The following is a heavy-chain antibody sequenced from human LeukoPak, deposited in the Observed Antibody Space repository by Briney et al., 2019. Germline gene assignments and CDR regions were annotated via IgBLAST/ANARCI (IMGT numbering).Heavy chain of an antibody. Sequence: GGSLRLSYAASGFTFSSYSMNWVRQAPGKGLEWVSSISSSSSYIYYADSVKGRFTISRDNAKNSLYLQMNSLRAEDTAVYYCARDSGIAVAGSLDYWGQGTLVTVSS. J-gene: IGHJ4*02. D-gene: IGHD6-19*01. CDR2: ISSSSSYI. CDR3: ARDSGIAVAGSLDY. V-gene: IGHV3-21*01. CDR1: GFTFSSYS.